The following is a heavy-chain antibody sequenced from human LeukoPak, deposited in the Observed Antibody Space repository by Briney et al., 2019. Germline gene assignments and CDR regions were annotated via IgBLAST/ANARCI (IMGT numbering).Heavy chain of an antibody. Sequence: TTSETLSLTCTVSGGSISSSSYYWGWLRQPSGKGLEWIGSIYYSGSTYYNPSLKSRVTISVDTSKNQFSLKLSSVTAADTAVYYCARDLRRSSASGYYMDVWGKGTTVTVSS. J-gene: IGHJ6*03. CDR1: GGSISSSSYY. CDR3: ARDLRRSSASGYYMDV. D-gene: IGHD6-25*01. V-gene: IGHV4-39*07. CDR2: IYYSGST.